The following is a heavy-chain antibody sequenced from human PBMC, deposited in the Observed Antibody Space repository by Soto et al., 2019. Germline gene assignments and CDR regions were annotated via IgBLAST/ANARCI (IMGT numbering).Heavy chain of an antibody. CDR1: GSTFNNFW. CDR2: INRDGTTT. J-gene: IGHJ4*02. CDR3: VRDIR. Sequence: EVQLVESGGGLVQPGGSLRLSCAASGSTFNNFWMYWVRQTPEKGLVWVSGINRDGTTTIYADSVKGRFTISRDNAKNTLYLQMNSLTVEDTAIYYCVRDIRWGQGTLVTVSS. V-gene: IGHV3-74*01.